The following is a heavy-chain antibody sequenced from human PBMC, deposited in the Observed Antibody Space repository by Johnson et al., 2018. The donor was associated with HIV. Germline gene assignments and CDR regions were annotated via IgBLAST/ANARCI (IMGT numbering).Heavy chain of an antibody. D-gene: IGHD3-10*01. Sequence: VQLVESGGGVVQPGGSLRLSCAASGFTFSSYWMSWVRQAPGKGLEWVANIKQDGSEKYYVDSVKGRFTISRDNAKNSLYLQMNSLRAEDTALYYCARDSRIGTMVLLSDAFDIWGQGTRVTVSS. CDR1: GFTFSSYW. CDR2: IKQDGSEK. V-gene: IGHV3-7*03. J-gene: IGHJ3*02. CDR3: ARDSRIGTMVLLSDAFDI.